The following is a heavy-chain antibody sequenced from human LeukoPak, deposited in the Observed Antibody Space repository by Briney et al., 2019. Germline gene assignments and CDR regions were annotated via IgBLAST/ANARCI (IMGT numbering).Heavy chain of an antibody. CDR1: GFTFSSYG. V-gene: IGHV3-30*02. CDR3: AKDLQHQLPLDS. D-gene: IGHD2-2*01. J-gene: IGHJ4*02. CDR2: IRYDGSNK. Sequence: GGSLRLSCAASGFTFSSYGMHWVRQAPGKGLEWVAFIRYDGSNKYYTDSVKGRFTISRDNSKNTLYLQMNSLRPEDTAVYYCAKDLQHQLPLDSWGQGTLVTVSA.